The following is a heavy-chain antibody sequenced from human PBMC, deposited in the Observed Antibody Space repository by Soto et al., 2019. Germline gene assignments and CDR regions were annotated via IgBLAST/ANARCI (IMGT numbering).Heavy chain of an antibody. D-gene: IGHD6-19*01. V-gene: IGHV4-59*01. Sequence: SETLSLTCTVSGGSISSYYWSWIRQPPGKGLEWIGYIYYSGSTNYNPSLKSRVTISVDTSKNQFSLKLSSVTAADTAVYYCAKGIAVAGDYYYYVMDVWGQGTTVTGSS. CDR2: IYYSGST. CDR3: AKGIAVAGDYYYYVMDV. CDR1: GGSISSYY. J-gene: IGHJ6*02.